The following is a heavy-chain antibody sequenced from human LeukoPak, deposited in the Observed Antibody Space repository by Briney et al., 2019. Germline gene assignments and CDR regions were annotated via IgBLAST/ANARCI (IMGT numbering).Heavy chain of an antibody. J-gene: IGHJ3*02. CDR2: ISYDGSNK. CDR1: GFTFSSYG. V-gene: IGHV3-30*03. Sequence: GGSLRLSCAASGFTFSSYGMNWFRQAPGKGLEWVAVISYDGSNKYSADSVKGRFTISRGNSKNTLYLQMNSLRAEDTAVYYCASHYYGSGSYEDGTDAFDIWGQGTMVTVSS. CDR3: ASHYYGSGSYEDGTDAFDI. D-gene: IGHD3-10*01.